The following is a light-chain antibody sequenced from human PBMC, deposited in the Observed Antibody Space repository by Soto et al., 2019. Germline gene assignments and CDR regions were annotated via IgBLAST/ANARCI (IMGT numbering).Light chain of an antibody. CDR3: QHRTSFPST. V-gene: IGKV1-9*01. Sequence: DIQLTQSPSFLSASARDRVTITCRASQGISSDLAWYPQKPGTDPKLLIYAASTLQSGVPSRFSGSGSGTEFTLTISSLQPEDYSAYYCQHRTSFPSTFGQGTKLEI. J-gene: IGKJ2*01. CDR2: AAS. CDR1: QGISSD.